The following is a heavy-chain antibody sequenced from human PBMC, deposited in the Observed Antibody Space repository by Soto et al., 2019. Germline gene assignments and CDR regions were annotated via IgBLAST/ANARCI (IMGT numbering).Heavy chain of an antibody. V-gene: IGHV3-21*01. J-gene: IGHJ4*02. Sequence: EVQLVESGGGLVKPGGSLRLSCAASGFTFSSHSMNWVRQAPGKGLEWVSSISSSSTYIYYADSVKGRFTISRDNAKNSLYSQRNSRRAEGTAVYYCARHPSDSSGDWYYFDYWGQGTLVTVSS. CDR2: ISSSSTYI. D-gene: IGHD3-22*01. CDR1: GFTFSSHS. CDR3: ARHPSDSSGDWYYFDY.